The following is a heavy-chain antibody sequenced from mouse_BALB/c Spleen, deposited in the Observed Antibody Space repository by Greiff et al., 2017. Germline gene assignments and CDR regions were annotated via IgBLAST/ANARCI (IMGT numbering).Heavy chain of an antibody. CDR2: INPSNGGT. CDR3: TGGNYYFDY. CDR1: GYTFTGYY. V-gene: IGHV1S16*01. D-gene: IGHD2-1*01. Sequence: QVQLQQPGAELVKPGASVKLSCKASGYTFTGYYMYWVKQRPGQGLEWIGGINPSNGGTNFNEKFKSKATLTVDKSSSTAYMQLSSLTSEDSAVYCGTGGNYYFDYWGQGTTLTVSS. J-gene: IGHJ2*01.